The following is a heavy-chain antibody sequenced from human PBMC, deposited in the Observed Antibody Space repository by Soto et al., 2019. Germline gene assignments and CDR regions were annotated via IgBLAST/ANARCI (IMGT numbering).Heavy chain of an antibody. CDR2: IIPIFGTA. CDR3: TKLGYCSGGSCFRYYGMDV. J-gene: IGHJ6*02. D-gene: IGHD2-15*01. V-gene: IGHV1-69*13. Sequence: ASVKVSCKASGGTFSSYAISWVRQAPGQGLEWMGGIIPIFGTANYAQKFQGRVTITADESTSTAYMELSSLRSEDTAVYYCTKLGYCSGGSCFRYYGMDVWGQGTTVTVSS. CDR1: GGTFSSYA.